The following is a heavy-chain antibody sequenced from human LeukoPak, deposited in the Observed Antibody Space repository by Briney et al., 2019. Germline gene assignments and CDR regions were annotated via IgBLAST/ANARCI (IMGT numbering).Heavy chain of an antibody. CDR2: INPNSGGT. D-gene: IGHD3-10*01. V-gene: IGHV1-2*02. CDR3: ARIFGPDELGALDY. Sequence: VASVKVSCKASGYTFTGYYMHWVRQAPGQGLEWMGWINPNSGGTNYAQKFQGRVTMTRDTSISTAYMELSRLRSDDTAVYYCARIFGPDELGALDYWGQGTLVTVSS. CDR1: GYTFTGYY. J-gene: IGHJ4*02.